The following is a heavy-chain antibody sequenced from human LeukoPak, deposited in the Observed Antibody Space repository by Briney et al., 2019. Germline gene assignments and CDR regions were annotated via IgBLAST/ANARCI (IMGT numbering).Heavy chain of an antibody. CDR1: GGTFSSYA. J-gene: IGHJ5*02. CDR2: IIPIFGTA. Sequence: SVKVSCKASGGTFSSYAISWVRQAPGQGLEWMGGIIPIFGTADYAQKFQGRVTITADESTSTAYMELSSLRSEDTAVYYCASGVEYQLLQGNWFDPWGQGTLVTVSS. CDR3: ASGVEYQLLQGNWFDP. D-gene: IGHD2-2*01. V-gene: IGHV1-69*13.